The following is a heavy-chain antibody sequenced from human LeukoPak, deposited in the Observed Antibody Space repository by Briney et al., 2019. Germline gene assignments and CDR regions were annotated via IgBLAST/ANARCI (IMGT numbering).Heavy chain of an antibody. CDR2: ISYDGTTE. CDR1: GFTFNSYA. Sequence: GSSLRLSCAASGFTFNSYAIHWVRQAPGKGLEWVAVISYDGTTEFYGDSVKGRFTISRDNSKNTLYLQMNSLRAEDTAVYYCARDLRLRYFDWSPGAFDIWGQGTMVTVSS. J-gene: IGHJ3*02. V-gene: IGHV3-30*03. CDR3: ARDLRLRYFDWSPGAFDI. D-gene: IGHD3-9*01.